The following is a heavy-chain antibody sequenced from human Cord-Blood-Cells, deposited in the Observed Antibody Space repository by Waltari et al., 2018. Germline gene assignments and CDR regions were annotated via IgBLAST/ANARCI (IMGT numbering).Heavy chain of an antibody. V-gene: IGHV4-38-2*02. D-gene: IGHD2-2*01. CDR1: GYSISSGYY. Sequence: QVQLQESGPGLVKPSETLSLTCTVSGYSISSGYYWGWIRQPPGKGLEWIGSIYHSGSTYYNPSLKSRVTRSVDTSKNQFSLKLSSVTAADTAVYYCARGRYSCYDYWGQGTLVTVSS. CDR3: ARGRYSCYDY. CDR2: IYHSGST. J-gene: IGHJ4*02.